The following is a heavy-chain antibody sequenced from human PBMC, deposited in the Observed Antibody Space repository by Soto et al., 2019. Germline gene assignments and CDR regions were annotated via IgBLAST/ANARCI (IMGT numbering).Heavy chain of an antibody. CDR3: ARVVAAAGTGYYGMDV. CDR1: GYTFTSYG. Sequence: ASVKVSCKASGYTFTSYGISWVRQAPGQGLEWMGWISAYNGNTNYAQKLQGRVTMTTDTSTSTAYMELRSLRSDDTAVYYCARVVAAAGTGYYGMDVWGQGTTVTVSS. J-gene: IGHJ6*02. V-gene: IGHV1-18*01. D-gene: IGHD6-13*01. CDR2: ISAYNGNT.